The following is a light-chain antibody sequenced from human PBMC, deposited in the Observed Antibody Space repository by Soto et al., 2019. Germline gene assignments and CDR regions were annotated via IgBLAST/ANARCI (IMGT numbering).Light chain of an antibody. CDR1: QTISTY. CDR2: ASS. CDR3: QQSYGLPWT. V-gene: IGKV1-39*01. J-gene: IGKJ1*01. Sequence: IQMTQSPSSLSASVGDRVIITCRARQTISTYVNWYQQKPGKAPKLLIYASSSLQSGVTSRFSGSGSGTDFTLTITSLQPEDFATYICQQSYGLPWTFGQGNKVEV.